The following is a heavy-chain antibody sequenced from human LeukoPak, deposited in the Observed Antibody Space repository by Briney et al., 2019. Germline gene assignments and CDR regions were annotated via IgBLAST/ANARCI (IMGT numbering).Heavy chain of an antibody. V-gene: IGHV3-20*04. D-gene: IGHD3-22*01. J-gene: IGHJ4*02. Sequence: GGSLRLSCAASGFTFDDYDTSWVRQAPGKGLEWLSGINWNGGSSAYADSVKGRFTISRDNSKNTLVLQMNSLRAEVTAVYYCAKAFHGIAMMFDYWGQGTLVTVSS. CDR3: AKAFHGIAMMFDY. CDR1: GFTFDDYD. CDR2: INWNGGSS.